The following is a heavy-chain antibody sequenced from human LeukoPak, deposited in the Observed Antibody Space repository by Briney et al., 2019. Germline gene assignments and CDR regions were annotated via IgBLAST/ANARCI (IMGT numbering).Heavy chain of an antibody. D-gene: IGHD3-10*01. Sequence: ASVKVSCKASGYTFNGYYMHWVRQAPGQGLEWMGWINPNSGDTKYAQKFQGRVTMTRDTSISTAYMELSRLRSEDTAVYYCAVGVRGSGSYQIWGHAFDIWGQGTMVTVSS. CDR1: GYTFNGYY. J-gene: IGHJ3*02. V-gene: IGHV1-2*02. CDR2: INPNSGDT. CDR3: AVGVRGSGSYQIWGHAFDI.